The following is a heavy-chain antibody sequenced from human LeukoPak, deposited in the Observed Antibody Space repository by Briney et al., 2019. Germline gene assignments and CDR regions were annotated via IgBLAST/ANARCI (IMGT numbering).Heavy chain of an antibody. CDR2: IWYDGSNK. J-gene: IGHJ3*02. Sequence: GGSLRLSCAASGFTFSSYGMHWVRQAPGKGLEWVAVIWYDGSNKYYADSVKGRFTISRDTSKNTLYLQMNSLRAEDTAVYYCAKDKRSYGAWDAFDIWGQGTMVTVSS. D-gene: IGHD3-16*01. CDR3: AKDKRSYGAWDAFDI. CDR1: GFTFSSYG. V-gene: IGHV3-33*06.